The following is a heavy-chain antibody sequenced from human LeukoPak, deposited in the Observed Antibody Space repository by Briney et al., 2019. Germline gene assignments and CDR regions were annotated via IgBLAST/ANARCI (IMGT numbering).Heavy chain of an antibody. V-gene: IGHV3-43*02. Sequence: GGSLRLSCTASGFTFDDYAMHWVRQAPGKGLEWVSLISGDGGSTYYADSVKGRFTISRDNSKNSLYLQMNSLRTEDTALYYCAKADCSSTSCRTFDIWGQGAMVTVSS. CDR3: AKADCSSTSCRTFDI. D-gene: IGHD2-2*01. CDR1: GFTFDDYA. CDR2: ISGDGGST. J-gene: IGHJ3*02.